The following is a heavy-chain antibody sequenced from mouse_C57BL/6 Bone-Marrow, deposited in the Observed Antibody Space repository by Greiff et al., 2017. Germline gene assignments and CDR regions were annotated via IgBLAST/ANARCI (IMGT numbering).Heavy chain of an antibody. J-gene: IGHJ1*03. CDR3: ASLYSSQRDFDV. D-gene: IGHD2-5*01. CDR1: GFTFTDYY. Sequence: EVNLVESGGGLVQPGGSLSLSCAASGFTFTDYYMSWVRQPPGKALEWLGFIRNKANGYTTEYNASVKGRFTISRDNSQSILYLQMNALRADESATYYCASLYSSQRDFDVWGTGTTVTVSS. V-gene: IGHV7-3*01. CDR2: IRNKANGYTT.